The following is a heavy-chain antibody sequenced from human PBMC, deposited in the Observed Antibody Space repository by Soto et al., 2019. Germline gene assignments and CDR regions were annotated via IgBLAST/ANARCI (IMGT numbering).Heavy chain of an antibody. CDR3: TTDKYYDSSGYYFY. CDR1: VFTFINAW. Sequence: GGSLRLSCASSVFTFINAWMSWVRQAPGKGLEWVGRIKSKTEGGTTDYAAPVKGRFTISRDDSKNTLYLQMNSLKTEDTAVYYCTTDKYYDSSGYYFYWGQGTLVTVSS. V-gene: IGHV3-15*01. D-gene: IGHD3-22*01. J-gene: IGHJ4*02. CDR2: IKSKTEGGTT.